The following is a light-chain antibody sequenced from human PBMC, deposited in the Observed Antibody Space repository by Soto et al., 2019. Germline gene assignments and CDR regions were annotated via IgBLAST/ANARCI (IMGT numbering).Light chain of an antibody. CDR2: GAS. Sequence: EIVMTQSPATLSVSPGERATLSCRASQSVSSNLAWYQQKPGQAPRLLIYGASTRATGIPARFSGSGSGTEFTLTISSLQSEDFAVYYCQQYNNWPVFGVGTKVDIK. CDR1: QSVSSN. CDR3: QQYNNWPV. V-gene: IGKV3-15*01. J-gene: IGKJ4*01.